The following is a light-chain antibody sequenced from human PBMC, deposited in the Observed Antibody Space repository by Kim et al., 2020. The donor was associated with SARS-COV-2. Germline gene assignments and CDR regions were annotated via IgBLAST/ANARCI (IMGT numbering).Light chain of an antibody. J-gene: IGKJ2*02. CDR1: QSVSMNY. V-gene: IGKV3-20*01. CDR3: QQYDTSPSCT. Sequence: EIVLTQSPGTLSLSPGERATLSCRASQSVSMNYLAWYQQKPGQAPRLLIYGTSSRATGIPDRFSGSASGTDFTLTISRLEPEDFAVYYCQQYDTSPSCTFGQGTKLEI. CDR2: GTS.